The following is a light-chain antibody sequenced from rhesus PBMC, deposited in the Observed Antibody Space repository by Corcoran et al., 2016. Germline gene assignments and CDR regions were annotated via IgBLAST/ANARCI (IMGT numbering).Light chain of an antibody. CDR2: SAS. J-gene: IGKJ1*01. Sequence: DIQMTQSPSSLSASVGDRVTITCRASQGISSYLAWYQQKPGKDPKLLIYSASTLQSGVPSRFSGSGSGTDVTLTTSSLQPEDFATYYCPQHNSYPRTFGQGTKVEIK. V-gene: IGKV1-25*01. CDR1: QGISSY. CDR3: PQHNSYPRT.